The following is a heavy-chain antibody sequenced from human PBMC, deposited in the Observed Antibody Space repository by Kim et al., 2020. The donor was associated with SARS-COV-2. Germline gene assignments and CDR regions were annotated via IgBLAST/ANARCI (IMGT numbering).Heavy chain of an antibody. J-gene: IGHJ3*02. Sequence: SETLSPTCTVSGGSISSSSYYWGWIRQPPGKGLEWIGSIYYSGSTYYNPSLKSRVTISVDTSKNQFSLKLSSVTAADTAVYYCARGILWFGEHDAFDIWGQGTMVTVSS. V-gene: IGHV4-39*01. CDR2: IYYSGST. CDR3: ARGILWFGEHDAFDI. D-gene: IGHD3-10*01. CDR1: GGSISSSSYY.